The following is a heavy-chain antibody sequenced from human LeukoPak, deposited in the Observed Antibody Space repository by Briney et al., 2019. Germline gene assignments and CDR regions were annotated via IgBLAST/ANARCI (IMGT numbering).Heavy chain of an antibody. D-gene: IGHD2-2*01. CDR3: TTSSAYQLRRWLRFQTEAYFDY. V-gene: IGHV3-15*01. Sequence: RTGGSLRLSCAASGFTFSNAWMSWVRQAPGKGLEWVGRIKSKTDGGTTDYAAPVKGRFTISRDDSKNTLYLQMNSLKTEDTAVYYCTTSSAYQLRRWLRFQTEAYFDYWGQGTLVTVSS. CDR1: GFTFSNAW. CDR2: IKSKTDGGTT. J-gene: IGHJ4*02.